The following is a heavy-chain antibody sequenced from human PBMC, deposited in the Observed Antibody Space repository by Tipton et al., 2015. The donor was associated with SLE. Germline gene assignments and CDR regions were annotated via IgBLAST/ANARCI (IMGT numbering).Heavy chain of an antibody. Sequence: TLSLTCTVSGYSISSGYYWGWIRQPLGKGLEWIGSIYHSGSTYYNPSLKSRVTISVDTSKNQFSLKLSSVTAADTAVYYCARDPSQYSSSADAFDIWGQGTMVTVSS. D-gene: IGHD6-6*01. V-gene: IGHV4-38-2*02. CDR3: ARDPSQYSSSADAFDI. J-gene: IGHJ3*02. CDR1: GYSISSGYY. CDR2: IYHSGST.